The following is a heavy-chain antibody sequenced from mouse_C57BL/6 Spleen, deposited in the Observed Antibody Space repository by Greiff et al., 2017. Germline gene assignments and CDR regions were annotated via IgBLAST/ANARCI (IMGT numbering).Heavy chain of an antibody. V-gene: IGHV1-15*01. CDR3: TELGRGY. CDR2: IDPETGGT. Sequence: VKVVESGAELVRPGASVTLSCKASGYTFTDYEMHWVKQTPVHGLEWIGAIDPETGGTAYNQKFKGKAILTADKSSSTAYMELRSLTSEDSAVYYCTELGRGYWGQGTTLTVSS. CDR1: GYTFTDYE. J-gene: IGHJ2*01. D-gene: IGHD4-1*01.